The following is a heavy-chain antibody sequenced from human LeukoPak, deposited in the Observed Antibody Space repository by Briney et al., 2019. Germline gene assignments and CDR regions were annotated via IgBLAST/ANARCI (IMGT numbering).Heavy chain of an antibody. CDR1: GYSISSGYY. CDR3: ARQGHPLYGGNSFLNY. V-gene: IGHV4-38-2*02. J-gene: IGHJ4*02. Sequence: PSETLSLTCTVSGYSISSGYYWGWIRQPPGKGLEWIGSIYHSGSTYYNPSLKSRVTISVDTSKNQFSLKLSSVTAADTAVYYCARQGHPLYGGNSFLNYWGQGTLVTVSS. D-gene: IGHD4-23*01. CDR2: IYHSGST.